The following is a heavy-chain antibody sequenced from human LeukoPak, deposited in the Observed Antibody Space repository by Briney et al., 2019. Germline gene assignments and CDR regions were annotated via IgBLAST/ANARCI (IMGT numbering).Heavy chain of an antibody. CDR1: GFTFSSYS. V-gene: IGHV3-48*04. Sequence: GGSLRLSCAASGFTFSSYSINWVRQAPGKGLEWVSFISSGSTTIFYADSVKGRFTISRDNAKNSLHLQLNSLRAEDTAVYYCAREYVWGSSRYLDYWGQGTLVAVSS. CDR2: ISSGSTTI. CDR3: AREYVWGSSRYLDY. J-gene: IGHJ4*02. D-gene: IGHD3-16*02.